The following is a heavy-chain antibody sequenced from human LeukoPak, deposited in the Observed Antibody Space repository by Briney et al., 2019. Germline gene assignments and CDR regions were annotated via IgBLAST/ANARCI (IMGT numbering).Heavy chain of an antibody. Sequence: GGSLRLSCAASGFTFSSYSMNWVRQAPGKGLEWVSSISSSSSYIYYADSVKGRFTISRDNAKNSLYLQMNSLRAEDTAVYYCARASPRRGGYYFDYWGQGTLVTVSS. CDR1: GFTFSSYS. CDR2: ISSSSSYI. CDR3: ARASPRRGGYYFDY. D-gene: IGHD3-16*01. V-gene: IGHV3-21*01. J-gene: IGHJ4*02.